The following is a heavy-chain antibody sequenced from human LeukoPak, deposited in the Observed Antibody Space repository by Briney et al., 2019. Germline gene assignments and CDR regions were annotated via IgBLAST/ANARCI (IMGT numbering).Heavy chain of an antibody. V-gene: IGHV3-53*01. CDR1: GFTVSSNY. J-gene: IGHJ4*02. CDR3: ARGAYDSSVANHPNYFDY. Sequence: SGGSLRLSCAASGFTVSSNYMSWVRQAAGKGLEWVSVIYSGGSTYYGDSVKGRFTISRDNSKNTLYLQMNSLRAEDTAVYYCARGAYDSSVANHPNYFDYWGQGTLVTVSS. CDR2: IYSGGST. D-gene: IGHD3-22*01.